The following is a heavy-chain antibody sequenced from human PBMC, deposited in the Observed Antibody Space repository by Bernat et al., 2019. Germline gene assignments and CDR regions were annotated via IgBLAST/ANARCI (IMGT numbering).Heavy chain of an antibody. V-gene: IGHV3-43*01. CDR1: GFTFDDYT. CDR2: ISWDGGST. CDR3: AKDIYGGNSGLDY. Sequence: EVQLVESGGVVVQPGGSLRLSCAASGFTFDDYTMHWVRQAPGKGLECVSLISWDGGSTYYADSVKGRFTISRDNSKNSLYLQMNSLRTEDTALYYCAKDIYGGNSGLDYWGQGTLVSVSS. D-gene: IGHD4-23*01. J-gene: IGHJ4*02.